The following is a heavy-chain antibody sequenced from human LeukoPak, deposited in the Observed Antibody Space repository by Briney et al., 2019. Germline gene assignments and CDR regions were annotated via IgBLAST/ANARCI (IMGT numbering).Heavy chain of an antibody. Sequence: SETLSLTCAVYGGSFSDSYWSWIRQPPGEGLEWIGEINHDGTTNYNPSLKSRVTILVDTSKNQFSLNLSSVTAADTAVYYCARGDAYYDILTGYYPSYGMDVWGQGTTVTVSS. CDR3: ARGDAYYDILTGYYPSYGMDV. CDR2: INHDGTT. V-gene: IGHV4-34*01. CDR1: GGSFSDSY. D-gene: IGHD3-9*01. J-gene: IGHJ6*02.